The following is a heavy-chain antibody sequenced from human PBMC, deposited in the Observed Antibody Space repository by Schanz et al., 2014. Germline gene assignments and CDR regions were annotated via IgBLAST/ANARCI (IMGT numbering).Heavy chain of an antibody. Sequence: VQLAESGGGLIQRGESLRLSCSASGFDFNSYSMNWVRQVPGKGLEWLSYIATSSSTRHYADAVKGRVTISRDNAKNSVSLQMRRLRVEDTAVYYCASGVHVSSLQKGLQFWGRGTLVIVSS. CDR1: GFDFNSYS. J-gene: IGHJ1*01. D-gene: IGHD3-10*01. CDR2: IATSSSTR. CDR3: ASGVHVSSLQKGLQF. V-gene: IGHV3-48*01.